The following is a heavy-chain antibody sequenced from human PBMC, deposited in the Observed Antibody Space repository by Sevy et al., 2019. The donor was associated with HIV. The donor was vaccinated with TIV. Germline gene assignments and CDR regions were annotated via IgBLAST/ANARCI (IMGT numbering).Heavy chain of an antibody. J-gene: IGHJ4*02. CDR1: GFTFSPYW. D-gene: IGHD1-26*01. V-gene: IGHV3-7*01. CDR3: ARGVGLDC. CDR2: IRPDGSDK. Sequence: GGSLRLSCAASGFTFSPYWMTWVRQAPGKGVEWVANIRPDGSDKYYVDSVKGRFTISRDKAKNSLYLQMNSLRADDTAMYYCARGVGLDCWGQGALVTVSS.